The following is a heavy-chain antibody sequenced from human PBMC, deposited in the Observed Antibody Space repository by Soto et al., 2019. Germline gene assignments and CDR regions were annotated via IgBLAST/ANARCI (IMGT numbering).Heavy chain of an antibody. CDR3: ARAVPFCVGP. V-gene: IGHV4-4*02. J-gene: IGHJ5*02. D-gene: IGHD1-26*01. CDR2: IYDSVTT. CDR1: GGSISSNEW. Sequence: QVQLQESGPGLVKPSGTLSLTCAVSGGSISSNEWWSWVRQPPGKGLEWIGEIYDSVTTNYNPSLKSRVTISIDKSKTQFSLKLTSLTAADTAVYYCARAVPFCVGPWGQGTLVTVSS.